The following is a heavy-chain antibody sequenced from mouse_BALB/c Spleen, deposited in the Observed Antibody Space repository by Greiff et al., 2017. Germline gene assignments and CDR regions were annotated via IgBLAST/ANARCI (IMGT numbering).Heavy chain of an antibody. CDR3: TSSLAVFAY. V-gene: IGHV1S81*02. J-gene: IGHJ3*01. CDR2: INPSNGGT. D-gene: IGHD6-1*01. Sequence: VKLQESGAELVKPGASVKLSCKASGYTFTSYYMYWVKQRPGQGLEWIGEINPSNGGTNFNEKFKSKATLTVDKSSSTAYMQLSSLTSEDSAVYYCTSSLAVFAYWGQGTLVTVSA. CDR1: GYTFTSYY.